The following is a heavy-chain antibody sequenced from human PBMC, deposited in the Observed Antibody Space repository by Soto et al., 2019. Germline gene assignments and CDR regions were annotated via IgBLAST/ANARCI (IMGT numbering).Heavy chain of an antibody. V-gene: IGHV3-21*01. Sequence: EEHLVESGGGLVKPGGSLRLSCAASGFTFSSYTMNWVRQAPGKGLEWVSSIDSRGNFMYYSASVKGRFSISRDNANNSLFLQISGLRDEDTAVYYCASGAYWGQGTLVNVSS. J-gene: IGHJ4*02. CDR1: GFTFSSYT. CDR2: IDSRGNFM. CDR3: ASGAY. D-gene: IGHD3-16*01.